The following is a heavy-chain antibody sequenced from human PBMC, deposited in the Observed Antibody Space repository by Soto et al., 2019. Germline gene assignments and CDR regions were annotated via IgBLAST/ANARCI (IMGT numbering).Heavy chain of an antibody. V-gene: IGHV1-24*01. Sequence: ASVKVSCKVSGYTLTELSMHWVRQAPGKGLEWMGGFDPEDGETIYAQKFQGRVTMTEDTSTDTAYMELSSLRSEDTAVYYCATGGYCSGGSCYSNWFDPWGQGTLVTVSS. CDR3: ATGGYCSGGSCYSNWFDP. D-gene: IGHD2-15*01. CDR1: GYTLTELS. J-gene: IGHJ5*02. CDR2: FDPEDGET.